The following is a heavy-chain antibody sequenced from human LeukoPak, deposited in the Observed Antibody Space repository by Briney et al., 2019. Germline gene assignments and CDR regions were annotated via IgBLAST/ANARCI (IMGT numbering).Heavy chain of an antibody. D-gene: IGHD3-22*01. J-gene: IGHJ4*01. CDR1: GFIFAEYA. CDR2: IRSKAYGGTV. CDR3: TRVYYYDRSGDFYFDY. Sequence: GGSLRLPVTASGFIFAEYAMSWVRQAPGKGLEWVGFIRSKAYGGTVEYAASVQDRFTISRDDSKSIVYLQMNSLKTEDTAVYSCTRVYYYDRSGDFYFDYLGHGTLVTVSS. V-gene: IGHV3-49*04.